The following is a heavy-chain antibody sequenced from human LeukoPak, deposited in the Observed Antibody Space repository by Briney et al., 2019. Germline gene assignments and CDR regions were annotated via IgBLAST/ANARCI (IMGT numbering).Heavy chain of an antibody. D-gene: IGHD6-13*01. CDR1: GFTFSSYG. CDR2: TRYDGSNK. J-gene: IGHJ2*01. CDR3: ARAAYSSTWYSRYFDL. Sequence: QPGGSLRLSCAASGFTFSSYGMYWVRQAPGKGLEWVAFTRYDGSNKYYADSVKGRFTISRDNSKNTLYLKMNSLRAGDTAVYYCARAAYSSTWYSRYFDLWGRGTLVTVSS. V-gene: IGHV3-30*02.